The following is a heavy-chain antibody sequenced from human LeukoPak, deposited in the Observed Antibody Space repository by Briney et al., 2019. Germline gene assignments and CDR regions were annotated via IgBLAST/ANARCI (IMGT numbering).Heavy chain of an antibody. J-gene: IGHJ5*02. CDR1: GYTFTSYG. Sequence: ASVKVSCKASGYTFTSYGIAWVRQAPGQGLEWMGWISAYSGNTNYAQKLQGRVTMTTDTSTSTAYMELRSLRADDTAMYYCARNIHNWFDPWGRGTLLTVSP. V-gene: IGHV1-18*01. CDR2: ISAYSGNT. D-gene: IGHD1/OR15-1a*01. CDR3: ARNIHNWFDP.